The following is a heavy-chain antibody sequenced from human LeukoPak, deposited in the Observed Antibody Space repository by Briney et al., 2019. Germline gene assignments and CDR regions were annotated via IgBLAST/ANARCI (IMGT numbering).Heavy chain of an antibody. CDR1: GGSISTYY. CDR2: IYYSGST. J-gene: IGHJ5*02. D-gene: IGHD6-13*01. V-gene: IGHV4-39*07. Sequence: SETLSLTCTVSGGSISTYYWGWIRQPPGKGLEWIGSIYYSGSTYYNPSLKSRVTISVDTSKNQFSLKLSSVTAADTAVYYCATRPDIASTGPGWFDPWGQGTLVTVSS. CDR3: ATRPDIASTGPGWFDP.